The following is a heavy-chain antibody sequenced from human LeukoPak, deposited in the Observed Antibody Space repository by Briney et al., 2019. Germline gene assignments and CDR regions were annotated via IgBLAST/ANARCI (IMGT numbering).Heavy chain of an antibody. D-gene: IGHD2-21*02. CDR1: GGTFSSYA. CDR3: ARDSLGWRPFDY. V-gene: IGHV1-69*13. Sequence: SVKVSCKASGGTFSSYAISWVRQAPGQGLEWMGGIIPIFGTANYAQRFQGRVTITADESTSTAYMELSSLRSEDTAVYYCARDSLGWRPFDYWGQGTLVTVSS. J-gene: IGHJ4*02. CDR2: IIPIFGTA.